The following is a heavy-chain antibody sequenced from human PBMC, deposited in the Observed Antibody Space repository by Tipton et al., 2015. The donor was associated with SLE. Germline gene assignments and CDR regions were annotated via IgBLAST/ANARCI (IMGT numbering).Heavy chain of an antibody. D-gene: IGHD6-13*01. CDR3: AKDELGQQTDYFDY. J-gene: IGHJ4*02. Sequence: LSLTCAASGFTFSSYAMSWVRQAPGKGLEWVSAISGSGGSTYYADSVKGRFTISRDNSKNTLYLQMNSLRAEDTAVYYCAKDELGQQTDYFDYWGQGTRGTVSS. CDR1: GFTFSSYA. V-gene: IGHV3-23*01. CDR2: ISGSGGST.